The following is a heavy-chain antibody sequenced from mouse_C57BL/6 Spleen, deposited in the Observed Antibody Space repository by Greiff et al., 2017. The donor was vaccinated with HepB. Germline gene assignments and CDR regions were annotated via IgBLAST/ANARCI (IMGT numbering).Heavy chain of an antibody. J-gene: IGHJ2*01. V-gene: IGHV5-4*01. D-gene: IGHD1-1*01. CDR3: ARDQDGSSLFDY. Sequence: VQLKESGGGLVKPGGSLKLSCAASGFTFSSYAMSWVRQTPEKRLEWVATISDGGSYTYYPDNVKGRFTISRDNAKNNLYLQMSHLKSEDTAMYYCARDQDGSSLFDYWGQGTTLTVSS. CDR2: ISDGGSYT. CDR1: GFTFSSYA.